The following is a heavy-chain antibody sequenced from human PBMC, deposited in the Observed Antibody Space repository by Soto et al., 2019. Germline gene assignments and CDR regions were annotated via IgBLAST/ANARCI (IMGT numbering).Heavy chain of an antibody. CDR3: ARIKLLWFGELPEAPFDY. D-gene: IGHD3-10*01. CDR1: GYTFTSYA. J-gene: IGHJ4*02. V-gene: IGHV1-3*01. Sequence: RASVKVSCKASGYTFTSYAMHWVRQAPGQRLEWMGWINAGNGNTKYSQKFQGRVTITRDTSASTAYMELSSLRSEDTAVYYCARIKLLWFGELPEAPFDYWGQGTLVTVSS. CDR2: INAGNGNT.